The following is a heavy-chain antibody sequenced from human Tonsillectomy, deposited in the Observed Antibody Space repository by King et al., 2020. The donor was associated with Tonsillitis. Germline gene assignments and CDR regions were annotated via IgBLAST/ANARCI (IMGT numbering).Heavy chain of an antibody. Sequence: VQLVESGGGLVKPGGSLRVSCAASGFIFSNAWMSWVRQAPGKGLEWVGRITTKTGGGTTDYAAPVKGRFTISRDNSKNTLYLQMNSLKTEDTAVYYCTSFGGSSWYHFDYWGQGTLVTVSS. V-gene: IGHV3-15*01. CDR2: ITTKTGGGTT. J-gene: IGHJ4*02. D-gene: IGHD6-13*01. CDR3: TSFGGSSWYHFDY. CDR1: GFIFSNAW.